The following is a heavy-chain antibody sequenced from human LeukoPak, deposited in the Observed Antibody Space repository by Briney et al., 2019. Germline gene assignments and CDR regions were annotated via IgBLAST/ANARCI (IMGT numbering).Heavy chain of an antibody. CDR2: IYPGDSDI. CDR1: GYSFTSYW. V-gene: IGHV5-51*01. Sequence: GESLKISCKGSGYSFTSYWIGWVRQMPGKGLEWMGIIYPGDSDIRYSPSFQGQVTISADKSISTAYLQWSSLKASDTAMCYCGRQITRGGITHWGQGTLVTVSS. J-gene: IGHJ4*02. D-gene: IGHD3-10*01. CDR3: GRQITRGGITH.